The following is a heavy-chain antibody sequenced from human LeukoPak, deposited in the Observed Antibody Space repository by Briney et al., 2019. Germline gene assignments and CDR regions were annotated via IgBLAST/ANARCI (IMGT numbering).Heavy chain of an antibody. J-gene: IGHJ5*02. D-gene: IGHD3-10*01. Sequence: GGSLRLSCAASGFTFSDYFMSWIRQAPGKGLEWVSYISSSGSTIYYADSVKGRFTTSRDNAKNSLYLQMNSLRAEDTAVYYCARDPVDYYGSGSSNWFDPWGQGTLVTVSS. V-gene: IGHV3-11*04. CDR1: GFTFSDYF. CDR2: ISSSGSTI. CDR3: ARDPVDYYGSGSSNWFDP.